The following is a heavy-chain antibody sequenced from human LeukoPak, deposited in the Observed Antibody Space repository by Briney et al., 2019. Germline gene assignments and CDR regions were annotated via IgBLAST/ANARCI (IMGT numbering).Heavy chain of an antibody. CDR3: AGYNIPYTFEF. J-gene: IGHJ4*02. CDR2: IYDSGST. Sequence: SETLSLTCTVSGGSISSYHWSWFRQAPGKGLEWIGYIYDSGSTNFNPSLKSRVTISVDTSKNQFSLKLSSVTAADTAVYYCAGYNIPYTFEFWGPGTVVTVSS. CDR1: GGSISSYH. D-gene: IGHD1-14*01. V-gene: IGHV4-59*01.